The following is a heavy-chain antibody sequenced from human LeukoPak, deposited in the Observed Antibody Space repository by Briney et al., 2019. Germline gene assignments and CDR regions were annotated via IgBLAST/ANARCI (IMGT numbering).Heavy chain of an antibody. Sequence: SVKVSCKASGGTFSSYAISWVRQAPGQGLEWVGRIIPILGIANYAQKFQGRVTITADKSTSTAYMELSSLRSEDTAVYYCARARITGYNWNDVYFDYWGQGTLVTVSS. CDR3: ARARITGYNWNDVYFDY. V-gene: IGHV1-69*04. CDR1: GGTFSSYA. J-gene: IGHJ4*02. D-gene: IGHD1-1*01. CDR2: IIPILGIA.